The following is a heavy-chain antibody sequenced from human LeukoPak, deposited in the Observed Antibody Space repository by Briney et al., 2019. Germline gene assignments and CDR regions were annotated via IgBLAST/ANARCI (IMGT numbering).Heavy chain of an antibody. V-gene: IGHV5-10-1*01. CDR3: ARLRDGSLDF. J-gene: IGHJ4*02. CDR1: GYTFTAYW. Sequence: GESLKVSCKGSGYTFTAYWISWVRQMPGKGLEWMGGIDASDSYTNYRPPFQGHVIISTDKSITTAYLQWSSLKASDTAMYYCARLRDGSLDFWGQGTLVSVSS. CDR2: IDASDSYT.